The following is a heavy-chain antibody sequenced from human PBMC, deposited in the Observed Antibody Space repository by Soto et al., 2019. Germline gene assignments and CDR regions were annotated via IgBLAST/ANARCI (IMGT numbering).Heavy chain of an antibody. Sequence: GGSLRLSCAASGFTFSSYSMNWVRQAPGKGLEWVSSISSSISYIYYADSVKGRFTISRDNAKNSLYLQMNSLRAEDTAVYYCARGTLTVTSTYYFDYWGQGTMVTVXS. J-gene: IGHJ4*02. V-gene: IGHV3-21*01. CDR2: ISSSISYI. CDR3: ARGTLTVTSTYYFDY. CDR1: GFTFSSYS. D-gene: IGHD4-17*01.